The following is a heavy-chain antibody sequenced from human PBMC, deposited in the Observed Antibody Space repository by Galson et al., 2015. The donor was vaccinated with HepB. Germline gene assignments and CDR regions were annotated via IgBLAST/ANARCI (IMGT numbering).Heavy chain of an antibody. D-gene: IGHD5-24*01. CDR1: GGSISSSNW. J-gene: IGHJ5*02. CDR3: EKHRDGYNFFEDA. V-gene: IGHV4-4*02. Sequence: SETLSLTCTVSGGSISSSNWWSWVRQPPGKGLERLGEIFQRRNTNYNPSLKCRFPLSVDKSKNHFPLRLSAVTAADTAVYYCEKHRDGYNFFEDAWGQGTLVTVSS. CDR2: IFQRRNT.